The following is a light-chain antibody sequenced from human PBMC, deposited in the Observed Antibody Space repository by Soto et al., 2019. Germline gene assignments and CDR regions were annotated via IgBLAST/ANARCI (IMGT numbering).Light chain of an antibody. CDR2: EAS. Sequence: DIRMTQSPTTLSASIGDRVTITCRASHSIIKCLAWYQQKPGKAPKLLIYEASSLQSGVPSRFSGSGSGTEVTLTISSRQSDDFATYYCQQYSTYPITFGQGTRLEIK. CDR3: QQYSTYPIT. V-gene: IGKV1-5*03. J-gene: IGKJ5*01. CDR1: HSIIKC.